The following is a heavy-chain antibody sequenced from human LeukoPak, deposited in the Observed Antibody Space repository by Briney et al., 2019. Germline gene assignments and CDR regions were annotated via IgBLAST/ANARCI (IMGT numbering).Heavy chain of an antibody. CDR2: TYYRSKWYN. CDR1: GDSVSNNNAA. CDR3: ARDHFFYGSGSYYLAFDI. J-gene: IGHJ3*02. Sequence: SQTLSLTCAISGDSVSNNNAAWNWIRQSPSRGLGWLGRTYYRSKWYNDYAVSVKSRITINPDTSKNQFSLQLNSVTPEDTAVYYCARDHFFYGSGSYYLAFDIWGQGTMVTVSS. D-gene: IGHD3-10*01. V-gene: IGHV6-1*01.